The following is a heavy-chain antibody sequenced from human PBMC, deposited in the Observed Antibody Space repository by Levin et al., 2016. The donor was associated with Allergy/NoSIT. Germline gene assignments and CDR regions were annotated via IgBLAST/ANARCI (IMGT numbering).Heavy chain of an antibody. CDR2: ISANGAST. J-gene: IGHJ4*02. D-gene: IGHD2-15*01. CDR1: GFIFSDYA. V-gene: IGHV3-23*01. CDR3: AKHDFSGVVGAYFDF. Sequence: GESLKISCVASGFIFSDYAMSWVRQAPGKGLEWVSGISANGASTYYADSVKGRLTISRDNSKNTLYAQMNSLGADDTAIYYCAKHDFSGVVGAYFDFWGPGNPGHRLL.